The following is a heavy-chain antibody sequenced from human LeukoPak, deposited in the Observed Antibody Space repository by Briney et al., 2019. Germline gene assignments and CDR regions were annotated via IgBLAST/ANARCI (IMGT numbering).Heavy chain of an antibody. V-gene: IGHV1-69*05. CDR3: ARGQYGGATPFDY. D-gene: IGHD4-23*01. CDR2: IIPIFGTA. J-gene: IGHJ4*02. Sequence: GASVKVSCKASGGTFSSYAISWVRQAPGQGLEWMGGIIPIFGTANYAQKFQGRVTITTDESTSTAYMELSSLRSEDTAVYYCARGQYGGATPFDYWGQGTLVTVSS. CDR1: GGTFSSYA.